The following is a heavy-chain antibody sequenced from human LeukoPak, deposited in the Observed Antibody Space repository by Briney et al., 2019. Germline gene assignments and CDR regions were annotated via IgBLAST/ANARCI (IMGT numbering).Heavy chain of an antibody. Sequence: GASVKVSCKASGYTFTVYSINWLRQAPGQGLEWMGMIYPRDGSTSYAQKFQGRVTVTRDTSTSTVHMELSGLGSEDTAVYYCARDQEGFDYWGQGTLVTVSS. V-gene: IGHV1-46*01. CDR2: IYPRDGST. CDR3: ARDQEGFDY. J-gene: IGHJ4*02. CDR1: GYTFTVYS.